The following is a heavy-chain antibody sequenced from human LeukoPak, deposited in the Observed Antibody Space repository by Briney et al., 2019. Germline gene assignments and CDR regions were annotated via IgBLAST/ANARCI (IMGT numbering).Heavy chain of an antibody. D-gene: IGHD2-15*01. CDR1: GDTFSSNNAA. CDR2: TYYRSKFYN. CDR3: EREGRWQDAFDI. Sequence: PSQTLSLTCALSGDTFSSNNAAWNWIRQSPSRGLEWQVRTYYRSKFYNDYAGSVKNRITINPDTSKKQFYLQLNSVTPGDTAVYYCEREGRWQDAFDIWGEGTMVTVSS. V-gene: IGHV6-1*01. J-gene: IGHJ3*02.